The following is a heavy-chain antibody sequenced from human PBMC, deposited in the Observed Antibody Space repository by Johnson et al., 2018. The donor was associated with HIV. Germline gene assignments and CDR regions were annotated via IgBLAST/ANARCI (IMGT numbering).Heavy chain of an antibody. J-gene: IGHJ3*02. CDR2: INWNGGST. CDR3: ARDRRSIAARPGAAFDI. Sequence: EVQLVESGGGVVRPGGSLRLSCAASGFTFDDYGMSWIRQAPGKGLEWVSGINWNGGSTGYADSVKGRFTISRDNAKNSLYLQMNSLRAEDTALYYCARDRRSIAARPGAAFDIWGQGTMVTVSS. V-gene: IGHV3-20*04. CDR1: GFTFDDYG. D-gene: IGHD6-6*01.